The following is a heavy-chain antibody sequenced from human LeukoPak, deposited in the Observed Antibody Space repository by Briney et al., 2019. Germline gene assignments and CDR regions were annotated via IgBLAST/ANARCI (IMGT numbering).Heavy chain of an antibody. Sequence: ASVKVSCKASGYTFTSFGISWVRQAPGHGLEWMGWISAYNGKTNYAKKLQGRVTMTTDTSTSTAYMGLRSLRSDDTAVYYCARDRTYYDYVWGSYRPFGFGYWGQGTLVTVSS. CDR2: ISAYNGKT. V-gene: IGHV1-18*01. J-gene: IGHJ4*02. D-gene: IGHD3-16*02. CDR1: GYTFTSFG. CDR3: ARDRTYYDYVWGSYRPFGFGY.